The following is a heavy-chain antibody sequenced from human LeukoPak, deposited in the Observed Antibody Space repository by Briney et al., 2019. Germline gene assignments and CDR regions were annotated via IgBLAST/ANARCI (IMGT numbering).Heavy chain of an antibody. J-gene: IGHJ4*02. Sequence: GGSLRLSCAASGFTFSSYAMSWVRQAPGKGLEWVSAISGSGGSTYYADSAKGRFTISRDNSKNTLYLQMNSLRAEDTAVYYCAKGPLPGEQLPPYWGQGTLVTVSS. CDR2: ISGSGGST. D-gene: IGHD6-6*01. V-gene: IGHV3-23*01. CDR1: GFTFSSYA. CDR3: AKGPLPGEQLPPY.